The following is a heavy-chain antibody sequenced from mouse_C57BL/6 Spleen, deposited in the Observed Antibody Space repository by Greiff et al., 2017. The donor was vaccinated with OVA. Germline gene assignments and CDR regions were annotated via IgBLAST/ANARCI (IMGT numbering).Heavy chain of an antibody. Sequence: VQLQQPGAELVMPGASVKLSCKASGYTFTSYWMHWVKQRPGQGLEWIGEIDPSDSYTNYDQKFKGKSTLTVDKSSSTAYMQLSSLTSEDSAVYYCARGSTMVTTGDYYAMDYWGQGTSVTVSS. CDR2: IDPSDSYT. CDR1: GYTFTSYW. V-gene: IGHV1-69*01. J-gene: IGHJ4*01. CDR3: ARGSTMVTTGDYYAMDY. D-gene: IGHD2-2*01.